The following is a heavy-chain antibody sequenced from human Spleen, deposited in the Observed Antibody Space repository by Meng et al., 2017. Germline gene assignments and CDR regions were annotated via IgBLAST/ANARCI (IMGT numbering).Heavy chain of an antibody. V-gene: IGHV3-23*04. CDR3: AKNRGEMATHPHV. CDR2: IFGSGVDT. CDR1: GFTFRNYG. Sequence: VQMVEPGGGLVQPGGSLRLSCPASGFTFRNYGMTWVRQVPGKGLEWVSAIFGSGVDTFYADSVRGRFTISRDNSKNTLFLQMNSLRAEDTALYYCAKNRGEMATHPHVWGQGISVTVAS. D-gene: IGHD5-24*01. J-gene: IGHJ6*02.